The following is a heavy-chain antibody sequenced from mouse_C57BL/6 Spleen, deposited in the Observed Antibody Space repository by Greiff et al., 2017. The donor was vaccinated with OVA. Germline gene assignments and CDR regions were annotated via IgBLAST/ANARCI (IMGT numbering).Heavy chain of an antibody. CDR3: AREGITTVEAWFAY. CDR2: ISYDGSN. J-gene: IGHJ3*01. Sequence: EVQLQQSGPGLVKPSQSLSLTCSVTGYSITSGYYWNWIRQFPGNKLEWMGYISYDGSNNYNPSLKNRISITRDTSKNQFFLKLNSVTTKDTATYYCAREGITTVEAWFAYWGQGTLVTVSA. CDR1: GYSITSGYY. V-gene: IGHV3-6*01. D-gene: IGHD1-1*01.